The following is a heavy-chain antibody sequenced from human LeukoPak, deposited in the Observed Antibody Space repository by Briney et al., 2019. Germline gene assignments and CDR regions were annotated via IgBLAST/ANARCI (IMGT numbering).Heavy chain of an antibody. CDR2: LDSEDGET. CDR3: ARDRSGSYVFDY. CDR1: GYTLTELS. D-gene: IGHD1-26*01. J-gene: IGHJ4*02. Sequence: ASVKVSCKVSGYTLTELSIHWVRQAPGKGLEWMGGLDSEDGETTYAQKFQGRVTITADESTSTAYMELSSLRSEDTAVYYCARDRSGSYVFDYWGQGTLVTVSS. V-gene: IGHV1-24*01.